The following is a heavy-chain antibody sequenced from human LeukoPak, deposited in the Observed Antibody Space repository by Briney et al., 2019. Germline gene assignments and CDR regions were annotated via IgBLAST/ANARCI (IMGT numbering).Heavy chain of an antibody. CDR3: ARACSSTSCFNWFDP. J-gene: IGHJ5*02. CDR2: IYHSGTT. Sequence: SQTLSLTCAVSGGSMSSGGYSWSWIRQPPGKGLEFIGYIYHSGTTYYDPSLRGRLTISVDRSENQLSLTLTSVTAADTAVYYCARACSSTSCFNWFDPWGQGTLVTVSS. CDR1: GGSMSSGGYS. V-gene: IGHV4-30-2*01. D-gene: IGHD2-2*01.